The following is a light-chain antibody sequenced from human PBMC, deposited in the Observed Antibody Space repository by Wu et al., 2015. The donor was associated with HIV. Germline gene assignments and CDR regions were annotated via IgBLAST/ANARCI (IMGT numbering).Light chain of an antibody. V-gene: IGKV3D-20*02. CDR2: GAS. J-gene: IGKJ1*01. CDR1: QSVSSSY. CDR3: QQRSNWPWT. Sequence: EIVLTQSPGTLSLSPGERATLSCRASQSVSSSYLVWYQQKPGQAPRLLIYGASSRATGIPDRFSGSGSGTDFSLTISRLEPEDVAVYYCQQRSNWPWTFGQGTKVEFK.